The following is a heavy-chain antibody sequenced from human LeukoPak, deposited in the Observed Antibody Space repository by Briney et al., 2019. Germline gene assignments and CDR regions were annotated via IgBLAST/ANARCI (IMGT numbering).Heavy chain of an antibody. J-gene: IGHJ4*02. CDR3: AKGAWFDN. CDR2: ISESGDKT. V-gene: IGHV3-23*01. Sequence: GLEWVSLISESGDKTYYADSVKGRFTISRDNSKSTLFLQMNSLRAEDTALYYCAKGAWFDNWGQGTLVTVSS.